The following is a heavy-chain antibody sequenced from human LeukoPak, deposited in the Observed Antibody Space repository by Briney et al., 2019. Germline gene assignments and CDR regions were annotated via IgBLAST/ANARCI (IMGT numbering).Heavy chain of an antibody. CDR3: ARGTRGGVPYSSGWPAVPYHYYMDV. V-gene: IGHV4-39*07. Sequence: SETLSLTCTVSGGSISSSSYYWGWIRQPPGKGLEWIGEISHSGSTNYNPSLKSRVTISVDTSKNQFSLKLSSVTAADTAVYYCARGTRGGVPYSSGWPAVPYHYYMDVWGKGTTVTVSS. CDR2: ISHSGST. D-gene: IGHD6-19*01. CDR1: GGSISSSSYY. J-gene: IGHJ6*03.